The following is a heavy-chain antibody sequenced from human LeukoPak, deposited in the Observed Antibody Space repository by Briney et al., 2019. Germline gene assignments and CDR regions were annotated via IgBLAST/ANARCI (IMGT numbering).Heavy chain of an antibody. Sequence: GASVIVSSQDTVETSSKHGTRSVGRAPGQGREWMGWITAYNDNTNYAQKLQGRVTITTDPSTSTAYYELWSMRSDDTTVYYCSRALLCVCDPCPFDFWGQGTLVTASS. V-gene: IGHV1-18*01. D-gene: IGHD2-15*01. CDR3: SRALLCVCDPCPFDF. J-gene: IGHJ4*02. CDR2: ITAYNDNT. CDR1: VETSSKHG.